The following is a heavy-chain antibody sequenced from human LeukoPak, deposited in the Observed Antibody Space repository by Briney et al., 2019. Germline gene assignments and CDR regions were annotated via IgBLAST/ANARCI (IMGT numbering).Heavy chain of an antibody. D-gene: IGHD3-22*01. CDR2: IYYSGST. CDR1: GGSISSYY. V-gene: IGHV4-59*01. Sequence: NPSETLSLTCTVSGGSISSYYWSWIRQPPGKGLEWIGYIYYSGSTNYNPSLKSRVTISVDTSKNQFSLKLSSVTAADTAVYYCARTEHDYYDSSGYYWYWGQGTLVTVSS. J-gene: IGHJ4*02. CDR3: ARTEHDYYDSSGYYWY.